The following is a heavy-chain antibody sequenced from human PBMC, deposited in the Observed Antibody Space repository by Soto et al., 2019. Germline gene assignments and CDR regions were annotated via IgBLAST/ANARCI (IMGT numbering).Heavy chain of an antibody. Sequence: GGSLRLSCAASGFTFSCYAMSWVRQAPGKGLEWVSAISGSGGSTYYADSVKGRFTISRDNSKNTLYLQMNSLRAEDTAVYYCASPPGYSSSWYAGSGAFDIWGQGTMVTVSS. V-gene: IGHV3-23*01. CDR1: GFTFSCYA. J-gene: IGHJ3*02. CDR3: ASPPGYSSSWYAGSGAFDI. D-gene: IGHD6-13*01. CDR2: ISGSGGST.